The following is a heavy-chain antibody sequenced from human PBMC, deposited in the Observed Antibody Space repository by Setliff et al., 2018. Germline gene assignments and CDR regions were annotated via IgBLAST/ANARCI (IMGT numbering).Heavy chain of an antibody. Sequence: RASVKVSCKASGYTFTSYAMNWVRQAPGQGLEWMGWINTNTGNPTYAQGFTGRFVFSLDTSVSTAYLQISSLKAEDTAVYYCARLHYDFWSGYYRSDYWGQGTLVTVSS. CDR3: ARLHYDFWSGYYRSDY. J-gene: IGHJ4*02. D-gene: IGHD3-3*01. CDR1: GYTFTSYA. CDR2: INTNTGNP. V-gene: IGHV7-4-1*02.